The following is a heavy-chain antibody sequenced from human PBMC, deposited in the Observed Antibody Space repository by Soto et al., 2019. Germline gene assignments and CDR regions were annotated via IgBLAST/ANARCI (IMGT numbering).Heavy chain of an antibody. V-gene: IGHV3-66*01. CDR3: ARGRGSTGYLGREHYFDY. D-gene: IGHD2-2*01. CDR1: GFSVTNNY. J-gene: IGHJ4*02. Sequence: GGSLRLSCAASGFSVTNNYMNWVRQAPGKGLEWVSIIDIGGNTYYADSVKDRFTISRDDSRNTLYLHMDSLRAEDTAVYYCARGRGSTGYLGREHYFDYWGQGTLVTVSS. CDR2: IDIGGNT.